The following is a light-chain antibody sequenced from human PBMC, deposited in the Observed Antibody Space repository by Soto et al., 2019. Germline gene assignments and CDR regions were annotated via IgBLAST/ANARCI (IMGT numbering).Light chain of an antibody. J-gene: IGKJ3*01. Sequence: IVMTQSPVSLPVTPGEPASISCKSSQSLLHSDGYKYLDWYVQKAGQSPQLLIYLGSHRASGVPDRISGSGSGTDFTLKISKVEADDVGVYYCMQTLQTPFTFSPGTKLDIE. CDR2: LGS. CDR3: MQTLQTPFT. CDR1: QSLLHSDGYKY. V-gene: IGKV2-28*01.